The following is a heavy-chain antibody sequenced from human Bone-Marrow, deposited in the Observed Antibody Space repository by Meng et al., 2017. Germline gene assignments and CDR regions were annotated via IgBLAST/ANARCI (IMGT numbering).Heavy chain of an antibody. CDR2: INHSGST. J-gene: IGHJ4*02. V-gene: IGHV4-34*01. CDR1: GGSFSGYY. CDR3: ARWAPSSRTFDY. Sequence: QVPLPQWGAGLLKPSEPLSLTCAVYGGSFSGYYWSWIRQPPGKGLEWIGEINHSGSTNYNPSLKSLVTISVDTSKNQFSLKLSSVTAADTAVYYCARWAPSSRTFDYWGQGTLVTVSS. D-gene: IGHD6-13*01.